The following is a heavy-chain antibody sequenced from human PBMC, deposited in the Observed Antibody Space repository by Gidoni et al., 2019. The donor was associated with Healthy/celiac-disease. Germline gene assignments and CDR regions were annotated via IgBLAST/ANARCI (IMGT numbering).Heavy chain of an antibody. V-gene: IGHV3-21*01. CDR1: GFTFSSYS. Sequence: EVQLVESGGGLVKPGGSLRLSCAASGFTFSSYSMNWVRQAPGKGLEWVSSISSSSSYIYYADSVKGRFTISRDNAKNSLYLQMNSLRAEDTAVYYCARWGAVAGTVRLPYMDVWGKGTTVTVSS. CDR2: ISSSSSYI. CDR3: ARWGAVAGTVRLPYMDV. J-gene: IGHJ6*03. D-gene: IGHD6-19*01.